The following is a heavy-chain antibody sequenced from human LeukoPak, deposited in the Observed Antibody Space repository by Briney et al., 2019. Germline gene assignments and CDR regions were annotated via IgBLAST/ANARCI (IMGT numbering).Heavy chain of an antibody. CDR1: GRSISSYY. V-gene: IGHV4-59*08. J-gene: IGHJ6*03. Sequence: SETLSLTCTVSGRSISSYYWSWIRQPPGKGLEWIGYIYYSGSTNYNPSLKSRVTISVDTSKNQFSLKLSSVTAADTAVYYCARHPAQLWSQGPQSYYYYMDVWGKGTTVTVSS. D-gene: IGHD5-18*01. CDR3: ARHPAQLWSQGPQSYYYYMDV. CDR2: IYYSGST.